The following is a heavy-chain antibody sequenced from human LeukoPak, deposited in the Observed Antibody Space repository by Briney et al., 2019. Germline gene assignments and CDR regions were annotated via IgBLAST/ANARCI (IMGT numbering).Heavy chain of an antibody. CDR2: IIPIFGTA. CDR1: GGTFSSYT. D-gene: IGHD3-22*01. CDR3: ASSREEATLSFYYYDSSGYYYYFDY. J-gene: IGHJ4*02. Sequence: SVKVSCKASGGTFSSYTISWVRQAPGQGLEWMGGIIPIFGTANYAQKFQGKVTITADESTSTAYMELSSLRSEDTAVYYCASSREEATLSFYYYDSSGYYYYFDYWGQGTLVTVSS. V-gene: IGHV1-69*13.